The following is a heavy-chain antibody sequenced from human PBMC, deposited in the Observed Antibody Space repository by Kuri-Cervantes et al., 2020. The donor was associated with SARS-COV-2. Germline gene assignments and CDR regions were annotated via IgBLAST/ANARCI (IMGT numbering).Heavy chain of an antibody. CDR2: IYCSGST. Sequence: SETLSLTCTISGGSISSGDYYWSWIRQPPGKGLEWIGYIYCSGSTYYNPSLKSRVTISVDTSKNQFSLKLSSVTAADTAVYYCARPYGDDLNWYFDLWGRGTLVTVSS. D-gene: IGHD4-17*01. CDR1: GGSISSGDYY. J-gene: IGHJ2*01. V-gene: IGHV4-30-4*08. CDR3: ARPYGDDLNWYFDL.